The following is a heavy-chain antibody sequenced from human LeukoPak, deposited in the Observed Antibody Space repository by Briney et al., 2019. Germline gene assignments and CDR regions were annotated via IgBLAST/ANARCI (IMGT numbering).Heavy chain of an antibody. J-gene: IGHJ4*02. Sequence: GGSLRLSCVASGFTFSSYWMSWVRQAPGKGLEWVSYISSSGSTIYYADSVKGRFTISRDNAKNSLYLQMNSLRAEDTAVYYCARDERLVGGAIDYWGQGTLVTVSS. CDR1: GFTFSSYW. D-gene: IGHD1-26*01. CDR3: ARDERLVGGAIDY. V-gene: IGHV3-48*04. CDR2: ISSSGSTI.